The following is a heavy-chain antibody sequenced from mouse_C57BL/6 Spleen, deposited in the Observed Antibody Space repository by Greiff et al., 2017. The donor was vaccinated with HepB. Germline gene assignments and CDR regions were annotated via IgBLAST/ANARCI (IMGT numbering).Heavy chain of an antibody. CDR3: ATYDCNSWLAY. CDR2: IDPSDSYT. CDR1: GYTFTSYW. V-gene: IGHV1-69*01. D-gene: IGHD2-10*01. J-gene: IGHJ3*01. Sequence: QVQLQQPGAELVMPGASVKLSCKASGYTFTSYWMHWVKQRPGQGLEWIGEIDPSDSYTNYNQKFKGKSTLTVDKSSSTAYMQLSSLTSEDSAVYYCATYDCNSWLAYWGQGTLVTVSA.